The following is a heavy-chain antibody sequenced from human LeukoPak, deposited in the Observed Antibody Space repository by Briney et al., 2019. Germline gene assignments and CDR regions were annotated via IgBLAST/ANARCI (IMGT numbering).Heavy chain of an antibody. Sequence: GGSLRLSCAASGFTLSSYSMSWVRQAPGKGLEWVSSISGSTSYIYYADSMKGRFTISRDNAKNTLYLQMNGLRVEDTAVYFCARGMDYYDNRGYTTDSWGQGTLVTVAS. V-gene: IGHV3-21*01. CDR1: GFTLSSYS. D-gene: IGHD3-22*01. CDR3: ARGMDYYDNRGYTTDS. CDR2: ISGSTSYI. J-gene: IGHJ4*02.